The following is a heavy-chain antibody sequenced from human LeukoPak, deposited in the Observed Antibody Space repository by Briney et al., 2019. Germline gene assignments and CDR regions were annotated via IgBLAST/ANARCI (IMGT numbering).Heavy chain of an antibody. CDR1: GFTFSSYS. CDR2: ISSSGGYI. J-gene: IGHJ4*02. Sequence: GGSLRLSCAASGFTFSSYSMKWVRQAPGKGLEWVSSISSSGGYIYYADSVKGRFTVSRDNAKNTLFLQMNSLKAEDTAVYYCARGGYFDYWGQGTLVTVSS. CDR3: ARGGYFDY. V-gene: IGHV3-21*01.